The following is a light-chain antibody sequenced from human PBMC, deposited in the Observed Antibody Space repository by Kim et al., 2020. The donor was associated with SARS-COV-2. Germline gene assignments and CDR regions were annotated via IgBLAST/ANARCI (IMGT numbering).Light chain of an antibody. CDR3: QVWDSSSDPVV. CDR1: NIGSKS. J-gene: IGLJ2*01. V-gene: IGLV3-21*03. CDR2: DDS. Sequence: SYELTQPPSVSVAPGKTARITCGGNNIGSKSVHWYQQKPGLAPVLVVYDDSDRPSGIPERFSGSNSGNTATLTISRVEAGDEADYYCQVWDSSSDPVVFGGGTQLTVL.